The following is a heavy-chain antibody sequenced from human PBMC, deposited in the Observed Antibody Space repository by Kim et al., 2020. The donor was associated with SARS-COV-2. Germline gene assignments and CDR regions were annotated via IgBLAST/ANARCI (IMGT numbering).Heavy chain of an antibody. Sequence: SETLSLTCAVSGGSISSSNWWSWVSQPPGKGLEWIGEIYHSGSTNYNPSLKSRVTISVDKPKNQFSLKLSSVTAADTAGYYCARVSESITMIVVVRAYVYYGMDGWGQGTTVTVSS. V-gene: IGHV4-4*02. CDR3: ARVSESITMIVVVRAYVYYGMDG. CDR2: IYHSGST. J-gene: IGHJ6*02. CDR1: GGSISSSNW. D-gene: IGHD3-22*01.